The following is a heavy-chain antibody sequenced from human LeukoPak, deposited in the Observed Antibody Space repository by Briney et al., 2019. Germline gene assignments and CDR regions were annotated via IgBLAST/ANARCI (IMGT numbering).Heavy chain of an antibody. CDR1: GGSISSYY. CDR2: IYYSGST. Sequence: SETLSLTCTVSGGSISSYYWSWIRQPPGKGLEWIGYIYYSGSTNYNPSLKSRVTISVDTSKNQFSLELSSVTAADTAVYYCARVVIVGARELFDYWGQGTLVTVSS. J-gene: IGHJ4*02. CDR3: ARVVIVGARELFDY. V-gene: IGHV4-59*01. D-gene: IGHD1-26*01.